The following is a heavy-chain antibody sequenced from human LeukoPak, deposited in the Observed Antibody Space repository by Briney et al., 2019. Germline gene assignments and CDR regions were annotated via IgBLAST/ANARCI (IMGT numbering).Heavy chain of an antibody. J-gene: IGHJ5*01. D-gene: IGHD6-13*01. CDR3: TRAIRATGTDS. CDR1: GFTFSSYS. Sequence: GGSLRLSCAASGFTFSSYSMNWVRQAPGKGLEWVSVIYSGGYTYCADSMRGRFTISRDNSKKMLCLQMNSLRAEDTAVYYCTRAIRATGTDSWGQGTLVTVSS. CDR2: IYSGGYT. V-gene: IGHV3-66*01.